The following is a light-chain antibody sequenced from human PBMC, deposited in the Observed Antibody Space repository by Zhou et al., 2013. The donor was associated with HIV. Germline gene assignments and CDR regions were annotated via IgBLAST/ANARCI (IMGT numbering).Light chain of an antibody. CDR2: GAS. CDR3: QQYDNLPSIT. J-gene: IGKJ5*01. CDR1: QDITNS. Sequence: DIQMTQSPSSLSASVGDRVTITCQASQDITNSLNWYQQKPGKAPNLLIYGASNLETGVPSRFSGSGSGTDFTFTISSLQPEDIATYYCQQYDNLPSITFGQGTRLEIK. V-gene: IGKV1-33*01.